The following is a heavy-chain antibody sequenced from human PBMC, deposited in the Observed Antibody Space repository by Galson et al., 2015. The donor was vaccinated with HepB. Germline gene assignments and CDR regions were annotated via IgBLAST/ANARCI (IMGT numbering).Heavy chain of an antibody. CDR3: YDGHYSGR. Sequence: SLRLSCAASGFTFHNYWMNWVRHTPGKGLEWVASMKQDGGEKHYLDAVRGRFTISGAAATNSLLLQMNSLRAEDTAVYHCYDGHYSGRWGRGTQVTVSS. D-gene: IGHD4-17*01. J-gene: IGHJ4*02. V-gene: IGHV3-7*01. CDR1: GFTFHNYW. CDR2: MKQDGGEK.